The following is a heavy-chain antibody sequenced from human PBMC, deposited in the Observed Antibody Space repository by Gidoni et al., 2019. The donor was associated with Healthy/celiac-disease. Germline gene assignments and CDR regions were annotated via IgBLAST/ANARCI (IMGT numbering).Heavy chain of an antibody. D-gene: IGHD3-10*01. Sequence: EVQLVESGGGLVQPGRSLRLSCAASGFTFDDYAMHWVRQAPGKGLEWVSGISWNSGSIGYADSVKGRFTISRDNAKNSLYLQMNSLRAEDTALYYCAKDSGSYYGSGSPEGDWGQGTLVTVSS. CDR2: ISWNSGSI. J-gene: IGHJ4*02. V-gene: IGHV3-9*01. CDR3: AKDSGSYYGSGSPEGD. CDR1: GFTFDDYA.